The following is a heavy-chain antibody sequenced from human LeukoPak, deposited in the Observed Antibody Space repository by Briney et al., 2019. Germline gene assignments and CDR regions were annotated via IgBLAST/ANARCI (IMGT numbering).Heavy chain of an antibody. CDR1: GGSISSYY. D-gene: IGHD3-16*02. CDR2: IYYSGST. J-gene: IGHJ6*03. CDR3: ARGNYDYVWGSYRSEDYYYMDV. V-gene: IGHV4-59*01. Sequence: PSETLSLTCTVSGGSISSYYWSWIRQPPGKGLEWIGYIYYSGSTNYNPSLKSRVAISVDTSKNQFSLKLSSVTAADTAVYYCARGNYDYVWGSYRSEDYYYMDVWGKGTTVTISS.